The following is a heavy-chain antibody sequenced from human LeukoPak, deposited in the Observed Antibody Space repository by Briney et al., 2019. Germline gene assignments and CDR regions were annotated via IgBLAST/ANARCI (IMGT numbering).Heavy chain of an antibody. CDR3: AREQDYGGSGDAFDI. J-gene: IGHJ3*02. CDR1: GFTFSSYG. D-gene: IGHD4-23*01. Sequence: PGGSLRLSCAASGFTFSSYGMHWVRQAPGKGLEWVAVISYDGSNKYYADSVKGRFTISRDNTKNPLYLQMNSLRAEDTAVYYCAREQDYGGSGDAFDIWGQGTMVTVSS. V-gene: IGHV3-30*03. CDR2: ISYDGSNK.